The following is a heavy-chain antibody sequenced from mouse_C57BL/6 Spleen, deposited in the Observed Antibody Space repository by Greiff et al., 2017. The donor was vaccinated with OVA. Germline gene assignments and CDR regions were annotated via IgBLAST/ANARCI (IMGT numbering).Heavy chain of an antibody. D-gene: IGHD1-1*01. CDR3: AREGIYYGSSSWYFDV. J-gene: IGHJ1*03. Sequence: QVQLQQSGPELVKPGASVKISCKASGYAFSSSWMNWVKQRPGKGLEWIGRIYPGDGDTNYNGKFKGQATLTADKSSSTAYMQLSSLTSEDSAVYFCAREGIYYGSSSWYFDVWGTGTTVTVSS. CDR2: IYPGDGDT. CDR1: GYAFSSSW. V-gene: IGHV1-82*01.